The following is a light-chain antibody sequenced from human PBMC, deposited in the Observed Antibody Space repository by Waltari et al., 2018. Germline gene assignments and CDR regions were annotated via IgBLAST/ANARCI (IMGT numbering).Light chain of an antibody. J-gene: IGKJ2*03. Sequence: EIVMTQSPLSLPVTPGEPASISCRSSQKLLHSNGNNYLDWYLQKPGQSPQLLIYLGSKRASVVPDRFSGSGSRTDFTLNISRVEDEHVAIYYCNQALQTPPSFGQGAKLEIK. V-gene: IGKV2-28*01. CDR1: QKLLHSNGNNY. CDR3: NQALQTPPS. CDR2: LGS.